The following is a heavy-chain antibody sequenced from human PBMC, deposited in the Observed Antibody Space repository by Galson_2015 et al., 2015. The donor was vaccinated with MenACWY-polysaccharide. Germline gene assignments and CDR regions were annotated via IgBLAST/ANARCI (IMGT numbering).Heavy chain of an antibody. J-gene: IGHJ5*02. CDR3: TRLLGLLGFDP. Sequence: SLRLSCAASGFTFSGSAMHWVRQASGKGLEWVGRIRSKANSYATAYAASVKGRFTISRDDSKNTAYLQMNSLKTEDTAVYYCTRLLGLLGFDPWGQATLLTVSS. V-gene: IGHV3-73*01. CDR2: IRSKANSYAT. CDR1: GFTFSGSA. D-gene: IGHD3-10*01.